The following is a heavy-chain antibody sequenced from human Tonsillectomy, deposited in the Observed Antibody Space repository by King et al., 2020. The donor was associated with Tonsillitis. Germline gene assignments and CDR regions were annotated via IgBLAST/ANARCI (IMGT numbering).Heavy chain of an antibody. V-gene: IGHV3-23*04. Sequence: VQLVESGGGLAQPGGSLRLSCAASGFTFSDYDMNWVRQAPGKGLEWVSTIIGSGGRTYFADSVKGRFTISRDNSNNTLFLQMNRLRADDTAVYYCAKARDYGNLRFDNWGQGTLVTVSS. D-gene: IGHD4-17*01. CDR3: AKARDYGNLRFDN. CDR2: IIGSGGRT. CDR1: GFTFSDYD. J-gene: IGHJ4*02.